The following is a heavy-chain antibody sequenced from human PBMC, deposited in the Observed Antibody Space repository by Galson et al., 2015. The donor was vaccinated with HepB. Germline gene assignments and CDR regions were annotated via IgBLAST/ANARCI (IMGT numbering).Heavy chain of an antibody. D-gene: IGHD1-7*01. V-gene: IGHV1-18*01. Sequence: SVKVSCKASGYAFNKYGLSWVRQAPGQRLEWMGWVSGYDGSANYAPKFQGRVTMTTQKSTGTAYVEMRSLTSDDTAVYYCARDSRLELQLNNYYSYGMDVWGQGTAVIVS. CDR2: VSGYDGSA. CDR3: ARDSRLELQLNNYYSYGMDV. J-gene: IGHJ6*02. CDR1: GYAFNKYG.